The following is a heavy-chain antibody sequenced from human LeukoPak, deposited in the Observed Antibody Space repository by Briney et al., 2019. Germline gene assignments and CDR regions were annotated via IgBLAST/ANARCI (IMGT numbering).Heavy chain of an antibody. D-gene: IGHD1-14*01. CDR1: GFTFDDYA. CDR2: ISWDGGST. V-gene: IGHV3-43D*04. Sequence: GGSPRLSCAASGFTFDDYAMHLVRQAPGKGLEWVSLISWDGGSTYYADSVKGRFTISRDNSKNSLYLQMNSLRAEDTALYYCAKDSGTIMGYYFDYWGQGTLVTVSS. CDR3: AKDSGTIMGYYFDY. J-gene: IGHJ4*02.